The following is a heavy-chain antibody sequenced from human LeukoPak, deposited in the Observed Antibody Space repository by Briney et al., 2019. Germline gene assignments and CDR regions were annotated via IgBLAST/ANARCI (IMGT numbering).Heavy chain of an antibody. J-gene: IGHJ3*01. CDR2: ISSDGVIT. D-gene: IGHD5-12*01. V-gene: IGHV3-64*05. Sequence: GGSLRLSCSASGFIFSNYGMVWVRQAPGKGLEYVSAISSDGVITYHADSVKGRFTISRDNSKNTLYVQMSSLRAEDTAVYYCVKGVAPCGFDVWGQGTMVTVSS. CDR1: GFIFSNYG. CDR3: VKGVAPCGFDV.